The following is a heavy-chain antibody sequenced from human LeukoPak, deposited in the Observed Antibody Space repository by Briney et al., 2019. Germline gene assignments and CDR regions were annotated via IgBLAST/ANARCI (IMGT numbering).Heavy chain of an antibody. CDR2: INHSGST. CDR1: GGPFSGYY. V-gene: IGHV4-34*01. CDR3: ARGWYSSSWYGY. J-gene: IGHJ4*02. Sequence: SETLSLTCAVYGGPFSGYYWSWIRQPPGKGLEWIGEINHSGSTNYNPSLKSRVTISVDTSKNQFSLKLSSVTAADTAVYYCARGWYSSSWYGYWGQGTLVTVSS. D-gene: IGHD6-13*01.